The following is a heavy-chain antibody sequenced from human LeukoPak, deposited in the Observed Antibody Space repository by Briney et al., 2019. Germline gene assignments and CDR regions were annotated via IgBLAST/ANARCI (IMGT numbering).Heavy chain of an antibody. Sequence: GGSLRLSCAASGFTFSSYGMHWVRQAPGKGLEWVAVIWYDGSNKYYADSVKGRFTISGDNSKNTLYLQMNSLRAEDTAVYYCAREALGLLDAFDIWGQGTMVTVSS. J-gene: IGHJ3*02. CDR2: IWYDGSNK. V-gene: IGHV3-33*01. CDR3: AREALGLLDAFDI. D-gene: IGHD1-7*01. CDR1: GFTFSSYG.